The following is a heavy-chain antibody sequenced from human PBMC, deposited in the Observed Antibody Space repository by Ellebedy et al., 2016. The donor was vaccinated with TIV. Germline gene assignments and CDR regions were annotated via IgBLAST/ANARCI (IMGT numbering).Heavy chain of an antibody. CDR3: REGHYSDV. Sequence: LSLTCXTSGIRFGDFFMSWVRQAPGRGLQWVSTISAGGDDTYLADSVKGRFTISRDNSRNILYLQMSSLRDEDSAIYYCREGHYSDVWGQGTQVTVSA. CDR1: GIRFGDFF. CDR2: ISAGGDDT. V-gene: IGHV3-23*01. J-gene: IGHJ4*02.